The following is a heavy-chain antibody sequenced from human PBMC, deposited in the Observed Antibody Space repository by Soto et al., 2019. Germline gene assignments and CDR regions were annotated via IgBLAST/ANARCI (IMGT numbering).Heavy chain of an antibody. CDR2: ISSSSTI. CDR3: ARDVRTTVMGFDY. V-gene: IGHV3-48*01. J-gene: IGHJ4*02. Sequence: GGSLRLSCAASGFTFSSYSMNWVRQAPGKGLEWVSYISSSSTIYYADSVKGRFTISRDNAKNSLYLQMNSLRAEDTAVYYCARDVRTTVMGFDYWGQGTLVTVSS. D-gene: IGHD4-17*01. CDR1: GFTFSSYS.